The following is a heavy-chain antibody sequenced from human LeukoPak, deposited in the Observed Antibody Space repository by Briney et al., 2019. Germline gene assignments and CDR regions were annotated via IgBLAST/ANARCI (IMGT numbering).Heavy chain of an antibody. CDR3: ARVSLVRGIGY. J-gene: IGHJ4*02. D-gene: IGHD3-10*01. CDR2: INTNTGNP. CDR1: GYSFTSYW. V-gene: IGHV7-4-1*02. Sequence: GESLKISCKGSGYSFTSYWIGWVRQAPGQGLEWMGWINTNTGNPTYAQGFTGRFVFSLDTSVSTTYLQISSLKAEDTAVYYCARVSLVRGIGYWGQGTLVTVSS.